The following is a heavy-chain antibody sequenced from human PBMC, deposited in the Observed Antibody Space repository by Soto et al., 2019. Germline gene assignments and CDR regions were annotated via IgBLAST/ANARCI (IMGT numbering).Heavy chain of an antibody. J-gene: IGHJ6*02. CDR1: GGSVNSYY. V-gene: IGHV4-59*02. CDR3: ARGQGHYQGMDV. CDR2: IYYSGST. Sequence: KLPETLSLNCSISGGSVNSYYWSWIRQPPGEGLEWIGYIYYSGSTNYNPSLKSRVTMSVDTSKNQFSLKLSSVIAADTAVYYCARGQGHYQGMDVWGQGTTVTVSS.